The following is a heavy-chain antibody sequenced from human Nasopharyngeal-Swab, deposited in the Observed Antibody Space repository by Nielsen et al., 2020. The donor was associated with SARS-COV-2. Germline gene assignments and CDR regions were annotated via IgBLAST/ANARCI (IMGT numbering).Heavy chain of an antibody. D-gene: IGHD3-10*01. CDR3: ARARSYGSGRNPKGGGNFDY. J-gene: IGHJ4*02. Sequence: PCKGLEWIGRIYYSGSTYYNPSLKSRVTISVDTSKNQFSLKLSSVTAADTAVYYCARARSYGSGRNPKGGGNFDYWGQGTLVTVSS. CDR2: IYYSGST. V-gene: IGHV4-39*01.